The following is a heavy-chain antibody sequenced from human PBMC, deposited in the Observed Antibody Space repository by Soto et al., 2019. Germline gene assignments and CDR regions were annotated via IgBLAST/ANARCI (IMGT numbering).Heavy chain of an antibody. D-gene: IGHD2-2*01. Sequence: WGSLRLSCAASGFTFSSYAMSWVRQAPGKGLEWVSSFSGSGDNTDYADSVKGRFTISRDNSKNTLFLQMNSLRADDTALYYCAKSGIPAAPAPRYFDYWGQGILVTVSS. CDR1: GFTFSSYA. J-gene: IGHJ4*02. CDR2: FSGSGDNT. CDR3: AKSGIPAAPAPRYFDY. V-gene: IGHV3-23*01.